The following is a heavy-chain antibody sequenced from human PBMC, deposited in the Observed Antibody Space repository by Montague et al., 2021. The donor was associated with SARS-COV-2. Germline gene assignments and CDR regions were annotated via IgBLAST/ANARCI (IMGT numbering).Heavy chain of an antibody. J-gene: IGHJ3*02. V-gene: IGHV4-34*01. CDR2: INRSGST. D-gene: IGHD6-19*01. CDR3: ARRESGWLDAFDI. CDR1: GGSFGVHY. Sequence: SETLSLTCAVYGGSFGVHYRSWVRQPPGKGLEWIGEINRSGSTNFNPSLKSRFTISVDTSKNQFSLKLRSVTVADTAIYYCARRESGWLDAFDIWGQGTMVTVSS.